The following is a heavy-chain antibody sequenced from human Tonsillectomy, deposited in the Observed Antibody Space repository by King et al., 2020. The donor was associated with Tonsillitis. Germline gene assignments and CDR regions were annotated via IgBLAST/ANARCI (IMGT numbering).Heavy chain of an antibody. V-gene: IGHV3-23*01. Sequence: VQLLESGGGLVQPGGSLRPSCAAPGFTFRNIAWSWSGQPPGRGLEGSSAIRGGGDGKYNEEAVKGRFTISRDNSNNTLYLQMDSLRAEDTAIYYCAKDGGYFDSSGYYYDWGQGTLIIVSS. CDR1: GFTFRNIA. CDR3: AKDGGYFDSSGYYYD. CDR2: IRGGGDGK. J-gene: IGHJ4*02. D-gene: IGHD3-22*01.